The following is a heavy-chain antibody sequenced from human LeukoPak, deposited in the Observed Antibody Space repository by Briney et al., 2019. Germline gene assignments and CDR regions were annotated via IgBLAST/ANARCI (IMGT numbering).Heavy chain of an antibody. V-gene: IGHV3-23*01. CDR1: GFTFSIYA. CDR2: ISGSDTGT. D-gene: IGHD3-10*01. CDR3: AKRLLWFGELSHYYYMDV. J-gene: IGHJ6*03. Sequence: GGSLRLSCAASGFTFSIYAMSWVRQAPGKGLEWVSAISGSDTGTYYADSVKGRFTISRDNSKNTLYLQMNSLRAEDTAVYYCAKRLLWFGELSHYYYMDVWGKGTTVTVSS.